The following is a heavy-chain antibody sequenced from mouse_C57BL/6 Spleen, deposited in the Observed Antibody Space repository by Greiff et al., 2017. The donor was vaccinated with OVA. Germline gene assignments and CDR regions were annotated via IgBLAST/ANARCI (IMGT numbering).Heavy chain of an antibody. CDR3: ARGDGSSYDWYFDV. V-gene: IGHV1-53*01. CDR2: INPSNGGT. D-gene: IGHD1-1*01. CDR1: GYTFTSYW. J-gene: IGHJ1*03. Sequence: QVQLKQPGTELVKPGASVKLSCKASGYTFTSYWMHWVKQRPGQGLEWIGNINPSNGGTNYNEKFKSKATLTVDKSSSTAYMQLSSLTSEDSAVYYCARGDGSSYDWYFDVWGTGTTVTVSS.